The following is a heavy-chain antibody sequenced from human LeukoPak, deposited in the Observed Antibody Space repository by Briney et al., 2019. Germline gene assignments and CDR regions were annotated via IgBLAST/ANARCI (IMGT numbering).Heavy chain of an antibody. CDR3: ARGDMITFGGVIVTADAFDI. CDR1: GGSISSYY. Sequence: PSETLSLTCTVSGGSISSYYWSWIRQPPGKGLEWIGFIFYSGTTNYNPSLKSRVTISVDTSKNQFSLKLSSVTAADTAVYYCARGDMITFGGVIVTADAFDIWGQGTMVTVSS. J-gene: IGHJ3*02. V-gene: IGHV4-59*01. CDR2: IFYSGTT. D-gene: IGHD3-16*02.